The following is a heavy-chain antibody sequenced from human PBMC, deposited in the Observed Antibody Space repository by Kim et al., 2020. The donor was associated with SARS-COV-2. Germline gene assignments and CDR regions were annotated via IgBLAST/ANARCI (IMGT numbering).Heavy chain of an antibody. CDR1: GGSFSGYY. CDR2: INHSGST. J-gene: IGHJ6*03. D-gene: IGHD2-15*01. V-gene: IGHV4-34*01. Sequence: SETLSLTCAVYGGSFSGYYWSWIRQPPGKGLEWIGEINHSGSTNYNPSLKSRVTISVDTSKNQFSLKLSSVTAADTAVYYCARVRCSGGSCYPSHYYYMDVWGKGTTVTVSS. CDR3: ARVRCSGGSCYPSHYYYMDV.